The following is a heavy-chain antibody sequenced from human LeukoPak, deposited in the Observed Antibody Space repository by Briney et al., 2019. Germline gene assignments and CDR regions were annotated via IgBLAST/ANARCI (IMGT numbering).Heavy chain of an antibody. D-gene: IGHD2-2*01. J-gene: IGHJ5*02. Sequence: SETLSLTCAVYGGSFNGHHWNWIRQPPGKGLEWIGEINARGDTNYNPSLKSRVTISVDTSKKQFSLRLTSMIAADTALYYCARGQVPAARGYNWFDPWGQGTLVTVSS. CDR1: GGSFNGHH. CDR3: ARGQVPAARGYNWFDP. V-gene: IGHV4-34*01. CDR2: INARGDT.